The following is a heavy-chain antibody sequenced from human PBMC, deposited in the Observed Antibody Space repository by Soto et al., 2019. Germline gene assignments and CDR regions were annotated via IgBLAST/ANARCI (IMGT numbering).Heavy chain of an antibody. CDR1: GFTFSSYG. J-gene: IGHJ4*02. CDR2: IWYDGSNK. D-gene: IGHD3-3*01. V-gene: IGHV3-33*01. Sequence: QVQLVESGGGVVQPGRSLRLSCAASGFTFSSYGMHWVRQAPGKGLEWVAVIWYDGSNKYYADSVKGRFTISRDNSKNTLYLQMNSLRAEDTAVYYCARGSTIFGVYLDYWGQGTLVTVSS. CDR3: ARGSTIFGVYLDY.